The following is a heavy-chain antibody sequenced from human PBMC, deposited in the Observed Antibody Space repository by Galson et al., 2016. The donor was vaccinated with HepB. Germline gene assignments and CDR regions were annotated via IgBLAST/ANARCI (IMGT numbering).Heavy chain of an antibody. Sequence: SLRLSCAASGFTFSSYAMHWVRQAPGKGLEWVAVISYDGSNKYYADSVKGRFTISRDNSKNTLYLQMNSLRVEDTAVYYCARDFYSDSSGIFQYWGQGTLVTVSS. D-gene: IGHD3-22*01. J-gene: IGHJ1*01. CDR1: GFTFSSYA. V-gene: IGHV3-30*04. CDR3: ARDFYSDSSGIFQY. CDR2: ISYDGSNK.